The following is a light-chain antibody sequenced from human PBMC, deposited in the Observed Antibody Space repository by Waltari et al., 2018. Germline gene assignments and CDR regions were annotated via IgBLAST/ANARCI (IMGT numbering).Light chain of an antibody. CDR2: AAS. CDR1: QSVSSSN. Sequence: EIVLTQSPGTLSLSPGERATLSCRASQSVSSSNLAWFQHKPGQAPRLLIYAASSRATGIPDRFSGSGSGTDFTLTISRLEPEDFAVYYCQEDGSSPSWTFGQGTKVEIK. V-gene: IGKV3-20*01. J-gene: IGKJ1*01. CDR3: QEDGSSPSWT.